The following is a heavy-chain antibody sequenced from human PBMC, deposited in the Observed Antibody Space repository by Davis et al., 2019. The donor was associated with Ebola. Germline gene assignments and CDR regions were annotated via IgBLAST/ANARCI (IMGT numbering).Heavy chain of an antibody. CDR1: VITFSSYA. CDR3: AKDDDSWSPPYYYNHGIDV. D-gene: IGHD3-22*01. J-gene: IGHJ6*02. V-gene: IGHV3-23*01. Sequence: GGSLRLSCTDSVITFSSYAMTWVRQAPGKGLEWVSAISGSGGSTYYADSVKGRFTISRDNSKKTLYLQMNSLRAEDTAVYYCAKDDDSWSPPYYYNHGIDVWGQGTTVTVSS. CDR2: ISGSGGST.